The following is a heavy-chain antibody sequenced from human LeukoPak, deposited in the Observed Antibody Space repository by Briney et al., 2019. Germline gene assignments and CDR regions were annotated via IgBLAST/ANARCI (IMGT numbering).Heavy chain of an antibody. CDR3: ARDQGRSDAGGAFDI. D-gene: IGHD3-16*01. CDR2: IYHSGRS. Sequence: SETLSLTCAVSGYSISSGYYWAWIRQPPGKGLEWSGFIYHSGRSFLSPTLKSRVTISIDTSKNHFSLWLSSVTAADTAAYYCARDQGRSDAGGAFDIWGQGTTVTVSS. CDR1: GYSISSGYY. V-gene: IGHV4-38-2*02. J-gene: IGHJ3*02.